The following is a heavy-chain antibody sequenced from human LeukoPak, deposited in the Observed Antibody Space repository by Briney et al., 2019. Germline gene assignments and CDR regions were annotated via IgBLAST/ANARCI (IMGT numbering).Heavy chain of an antibody. V-gene: IGHV3-23*01. J-gene: IGHJ6*03. CDR3: AKDTTAWWYHRAYMDV. CDR1: GFTFSGYA. Sequence: PGGSLRLSCAASGFTFSGYAMSWVRQAPGGGLEWVSPISGSGDTTYHADSVKGRFTISRDNSENRLSLQMDSLRAEDTAVYFCAKDTTAWWYHRAYMDVWGKGTTVTVSS. D-gene: IGHD2-15*01. CDR2: ISGSGDTT.